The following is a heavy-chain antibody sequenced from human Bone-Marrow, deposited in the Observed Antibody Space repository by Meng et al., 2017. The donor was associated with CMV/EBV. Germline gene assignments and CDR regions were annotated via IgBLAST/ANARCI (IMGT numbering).Heavy chain of an antibody. CDR2: IYYSGTT. Sequence: SETLSLTCTVSGGSISSGSYYWGWIRQPPGKGLEWIGSIYYSGTTYYNPSLKSRVTISVDTSKNPFSLKLSSVTAADTAVYYCARHCYEFWGGYYSYWGQGTLVTVSS. CDR3: ARHCYEFWGGYYSY. J-gene: IGHJ4*02. D-gene: IGHD3-3*01. CDR1: GGSISSGSYY. V-gene: IGHV4-39*01.